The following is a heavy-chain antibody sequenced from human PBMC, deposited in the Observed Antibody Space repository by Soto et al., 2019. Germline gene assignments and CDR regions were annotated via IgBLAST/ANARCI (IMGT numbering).Heavy chain of an antibody. D-gene: IGHD3-3*01. CDR2: IYYSGST. CDR3: ARTGMSGYYPNWFDP. Sequence: ASETLSLTCTVSGGSISSSSYYWGWIRQPPGKGLEWIGSIYYSGSTYYNPSLKSRVTISVDTSKNQFSLKLSSVTAADTAVYYCARTGMSGYYPNWFDPWGQGTLVTVSS. V-gene: IGHV4-39*01. J-gene: IGHJ5*02. CDR1: GGSISSSSYY.